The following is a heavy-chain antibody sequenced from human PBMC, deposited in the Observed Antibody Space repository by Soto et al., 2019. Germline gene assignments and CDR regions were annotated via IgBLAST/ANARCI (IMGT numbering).Heavy chain of an antibody. CDR2: ISSSSSYI. Sequence: GGSLRLSCAASGFTFSSYSMNWVRQAPGKGLEWVSSISSSSSYIYYADSVKGRFTISRDNAKNSLYLQMNSLRAEDTAVYYCASAPRAGDSYYFDYWGQGTLVTVSS. J-gene: IGHJ4*02. D-gene: IGHD2-21*02. CDR3: ASAPRAGDSYYFDY. V-gene: IGHV3-21*01. CDR1: GFTFSSYS.